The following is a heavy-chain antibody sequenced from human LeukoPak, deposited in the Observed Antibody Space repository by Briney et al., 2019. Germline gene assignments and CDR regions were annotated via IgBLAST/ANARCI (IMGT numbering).Heavy chain of an antibody. V-gene: IGHV3-66*01. Sequence: PGGSLRLSCAASGFSVSNNYMNWVRQAPGKGLEWVSVIYSSGTIYYVDSVKGRFSISRDNSKNTLYLQMNSLRAEDTAVYYCASSRIAGALDYWGQGTLVTVSS. CDR1: GFSVSNNY. D-gene: IGHD6-13*01. CDR2: IYSSGTI. CDR3: ASSRIAGALDY. J-gene: IGHJ4*02.